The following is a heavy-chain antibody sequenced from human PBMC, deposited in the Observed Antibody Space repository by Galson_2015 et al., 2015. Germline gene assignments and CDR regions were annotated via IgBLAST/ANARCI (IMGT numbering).Heavy chain of an antibody. CDR1: GGSISSYY. D-gene: IGHD4-23*01. CDR3: ARLSQGVTPSFDP. CDR2: IYYSGST. V-gene: IGHV4-59*01. Sequence: LSLTCTVSGGSISSYYWSWIRQPPGKGLEWIGYIYYSGSTNYNPSLKSRVTISVDTSKNQFSLKLSSVTAADTAVYYCARLSQGVTPSFDPWGQGTLVTVSS. J-gene: IGHJ5*02.